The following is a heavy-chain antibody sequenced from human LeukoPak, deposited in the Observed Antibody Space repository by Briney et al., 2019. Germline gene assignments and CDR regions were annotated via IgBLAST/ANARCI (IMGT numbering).Heavy chain of an antibody. CDR2: IYYSGTT. J-gene: IGHJ5*02. CDR1: GGSISSSSYY. D-gene: IGHD4-17*01. Sequence: SETLSLTCTVSGGSISSSSYYWGWIRQPPGKGLEWIGSIYYSGTTYYNPSLKSRVAISVDTSKNQFSLKLSSVTAADTVVYYCARHYGPWGQGTLVTVSS. CDR3: ARHYGP. V-gene: IGHV4-39*01.